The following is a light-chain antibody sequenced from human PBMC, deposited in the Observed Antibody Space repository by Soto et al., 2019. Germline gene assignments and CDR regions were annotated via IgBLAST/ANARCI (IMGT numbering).Light chain of an antibody. CDR2: TNS. CDR3: AGWDYSLSAYV. J-gene: IGLJ1*01. V-gene: IGLV1-44*01. CDR1: SSNIGGSS. Sequence: QSVLTQPPSASGTPEQRVTISCSGTSSNIGGSSENCYQHLPGTAPKLLIYTNSTRPSAVAHRCSGSKSCTSASLTISGPQSEDEAYYYCAGWDYSLSAYVFGTGTKVTVL.